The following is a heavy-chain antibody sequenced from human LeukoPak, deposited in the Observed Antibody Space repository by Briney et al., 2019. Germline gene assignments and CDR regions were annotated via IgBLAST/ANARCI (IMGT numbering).Heavy chain of an antibody. CDR3: ARNPRRRVTTAYYYYYMDV. CDR2: IYYSGST. Sequence: SETLSLTCTVSGGSISSYYWSWIRQPPGKGLEWIGYIYYSGSTNYNPSLKSRVTISVDTSKNQFSLKLSSVTAADTAVYYCARNPRRRVTTAYYYYYMDVWGKGTTVTVSS. V-gene: IGHV4-59*01. D-gene: IGHD4-11*01. CDR1: GGSISSYY. J-gene: IGHJ6*03.